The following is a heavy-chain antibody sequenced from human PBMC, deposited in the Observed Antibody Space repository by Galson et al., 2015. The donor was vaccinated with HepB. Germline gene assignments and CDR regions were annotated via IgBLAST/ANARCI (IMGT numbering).Heavy chain of an antibody. J-gene: IGHJ4*02. D-gene: IGHD2-8*02. CDR2: IYPGDSDI. CDR3: ARHPSNCTGGRSYRMEYVDS. Sequence: QSGAEVKEPGASLRISCQGSGYTFGNYWIAWVRQMPGKGLEWMGVIYPGDSDIKYSPSFQGQVTISADKSITTAFLQWTSLKASDSGIYYCARHPSNCTGGRSYRMEYVDSWGQGTVVTVSS. V-gene: IGHV5-51*01. CDR1: GYTFGNYW.